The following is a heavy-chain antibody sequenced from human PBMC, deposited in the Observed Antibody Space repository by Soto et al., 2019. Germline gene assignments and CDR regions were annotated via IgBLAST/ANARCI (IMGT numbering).Heavy chain of an antibody. CDR1: GGTFSSYA. J-gene: IGHJ3*02. D-gene: IGHD1-26*01. CDR3: ARERVGATMRSAFDI. Sequence: GASVKVSCKASGGTFSSYAISWVLQAPGQGLEWMGGIIPIFGTANYAQKFQGRVMITADKSTSTAYMELSSLRSEDTAVYYCARERVGATMRSAFDIWGQGTMVTVSS. V-gene: IGHV1-69*06. CDR2: IIPIFGTA.